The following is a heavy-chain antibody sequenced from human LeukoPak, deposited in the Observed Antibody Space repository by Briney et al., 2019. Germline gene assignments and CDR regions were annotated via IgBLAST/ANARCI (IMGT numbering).Heavy chain of an antibody. CDR2: INPNSGGT. CDR3: ARGITIFGVVIPGGY. Sequence: ASVKVSCKASSYTFTSYGISWVRQAPGQGLEWMGWINPNSGGTNYAQKFQGRVTMTRDTSISTAYMELSRLRSDDTAVYYCARGITIFGVVIPGGYWGQGTLVTVSS. CDR1: SYTFTSYG. J-gene: IGHJ4*02. V-gene: IGHV1-2*02. D-gene: IGHD3-3*01.